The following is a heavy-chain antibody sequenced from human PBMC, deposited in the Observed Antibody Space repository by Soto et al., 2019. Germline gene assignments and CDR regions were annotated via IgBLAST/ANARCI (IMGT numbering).Heavy chain of an antibody. CDR3: AKGTYYYGSAPYYFDY. D-gene: IGHD3-10*01. CDR2: ISDSGGST. CDR1: GFTFSSYA. Sequence: GGSLRLSCAASGFTFSSYAMSWVRQAPGKGLEWVSGISDSGGSTYYADSVKGRFTISRDNSKNTLYLQMNSLRAEDTAVYYCAKGTYYYGSAPYYFDYWGQGALVTVSS. J-gene: IGHJ4*02. V-gene: IGHV3-23*01.